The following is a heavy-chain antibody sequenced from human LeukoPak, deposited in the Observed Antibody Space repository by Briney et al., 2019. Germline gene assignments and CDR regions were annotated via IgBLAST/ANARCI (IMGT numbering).Heavy chain of an antibody. CDR2: IYTSGST. Sequence: SETLSLTCTVSGGSISSYYWNWIRQPAGKGLEWIGRIYTSGSTNYNPSLESRVTMSVDTSKNQFSLKLSSVTAADTAVYYCARDPSLQYGEPYFDYWRQGTLVSV. J-gene: IGHJ4*02. D-gene: IGHD4-11*01. CDR1: GGSISSYY. V-gene: IGHV4-4*07. CDR3: ARDPSLQYGEPYFDY.